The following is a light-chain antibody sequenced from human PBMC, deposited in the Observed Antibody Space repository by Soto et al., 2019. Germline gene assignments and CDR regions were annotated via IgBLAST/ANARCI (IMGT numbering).Light chain of an antibody. CDR2: GAS. V-gene: IGKV3-20*01. CDR3: QQYGSSPPWT. J-gene: IGKJ1*01. CDR1: QSVSSSY. Sequence: EIVLTQSPGTLSLSPGERATLSCRASQSVSSSYLAWYQQKPGQAPRLLIYGASNRATGIPDRFSGSGSGTDFTLTISRLESEDFAVYFRQQYGSSPPWTFGQGTKVEIK.